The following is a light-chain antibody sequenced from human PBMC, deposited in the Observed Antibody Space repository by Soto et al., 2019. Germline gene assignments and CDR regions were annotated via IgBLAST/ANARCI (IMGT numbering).Light chain of an antibody. CDR1: SSDVGGYNY. V-gene: IGLV2-14*01. Sequence: ALTQPASVSGSPGQSITISCTGTSSDVGGYNYVSWYQQHPGKAPKLMIYAVTDRPSGVSSRFSGSKSGNTASLTISGLQAEDEADYYCSSYTSSSTLFGTGTKVTV. J-gene: IGLJ1*01. CDR2: AVT. CDR3: SSYTSSSTL.